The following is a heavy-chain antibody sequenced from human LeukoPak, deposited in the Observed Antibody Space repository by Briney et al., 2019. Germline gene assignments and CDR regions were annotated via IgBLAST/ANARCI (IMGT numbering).Heavy chain of an antibody. CDR3: ARDSAAGTPFDY. CDR2: INHSGST. V-gene: IGHV4-34*01. J-gene: IGHJ4*02. CDR1: GGSFSGYY. Sequence: SETLSLTCAVYGGSFSGYYWSWIRQPPGKGLEWSGEINHSGSTNYNPSLKSRVTISVDKSKNQFSLKLSSVTAADTAVYYCARDSAAGTPFDYWGQGTLVTVSS. D-gene: IGHD6-13*01.